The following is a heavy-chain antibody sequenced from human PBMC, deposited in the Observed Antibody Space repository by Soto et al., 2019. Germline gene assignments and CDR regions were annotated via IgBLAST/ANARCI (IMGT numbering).Heavy chain of an antibody. J-gene: IGHJ4*02. D-gene: IGHD6-13*01. Sequence: PGGSLRLSCAASEFTFSSYGMHWVRQAPGKGLEWVAVIWYDGSNKYYADSVKGRFTISRDNSKNTLYLQMNSLRAEDTAVYYCARENPGIAAAGPFDYWGQGTLVTVSS. V-gene: IGHV3-33*01. CDR3: ARENPGIAAAGPFDY. CDR2: IWYDGSNK. CDR1: EFTFSSYG.